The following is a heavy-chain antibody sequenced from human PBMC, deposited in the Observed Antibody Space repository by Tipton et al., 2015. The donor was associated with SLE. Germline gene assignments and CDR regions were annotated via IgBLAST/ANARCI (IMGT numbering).Heavy chain of an antibody. J-gene: IGHJ6*03. CDR1: GFTFSTYG. CDR3: ARHPFYYYYMDV. V-gene: IGHV3-30*03. CDR2: LSYDETSR. Sequence: RSLRLSCTASGFTFSTYGIHWVRQAPGKEPEWVAYLSYDETSRSFAESVRGRFSVSRDNSRSTMFLQMNSLGVEDTAVYYCARHPFYYYYMDVWGRGTSVTVSS.